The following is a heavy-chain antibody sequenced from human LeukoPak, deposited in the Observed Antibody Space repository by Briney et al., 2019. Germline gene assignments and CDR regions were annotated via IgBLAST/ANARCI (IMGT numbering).Heavy chain of an antibody. CDR1: GFTFSRYE. J-gene: IGHJ4*02. V-gene: IGHV3-48*03. CDR2: ISSSGTTI. CDR3: ARFTTGTICDY. D-gene: IGHD1-1*01. Sequence: TGGSLRLSCAASGFTFSRYEMSWVRQAPGKGLEWVSYISSSGTTIYYADSVKGRFTVSRDNAKNSLYLQMNSLRAEDTAIYYCARFTTGTICDYWGQGTLVTVSS.